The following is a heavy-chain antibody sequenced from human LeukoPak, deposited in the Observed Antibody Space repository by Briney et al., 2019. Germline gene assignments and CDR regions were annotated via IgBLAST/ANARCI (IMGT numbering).Heavy chain of an antibody. J-gene: IGHJ4*02. CDR2: MNPNSGNT. D-gene: IGHD6-19*01. V-gene: IGHV1-8*01. Sequence: ASVKVSCKASGYTFTSYDINWVRQATGRGLEWMGWMNPNSGNTGYAQKFQGSVIMTRDTSISTAYMELSSLTSDDTAVYYCARGKGAVASGPADYWGQGTLVTVSS. CDR1: GYTFTSYD. CDR3: ARGKGAVASGPADY.